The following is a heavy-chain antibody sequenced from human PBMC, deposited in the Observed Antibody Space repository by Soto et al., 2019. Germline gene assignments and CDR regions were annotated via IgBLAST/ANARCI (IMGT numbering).Heavy chain of an antibody. D-gene: IGHD2-15*01. Sequence: EVQLVESGGGLVQPGGSLRLSCAASGFTFSSYDMHWVRQATGKGLEWVSAIGTAGDTYYPGSVKGRFTISRENAKNSLYLQMNSLRAGDTAVYYCARGPVSLYCSGGSCYSGALLPYYFDYWGQGTLVTVSS. J-gene: IGHJ4*02. CDR3: ARGPVSLYCSGGSCYSGALLPYYFDY. CDR2: IGTAGDT. CDR1: GFTFSSYD. V-gene: IGHV3-13*01.